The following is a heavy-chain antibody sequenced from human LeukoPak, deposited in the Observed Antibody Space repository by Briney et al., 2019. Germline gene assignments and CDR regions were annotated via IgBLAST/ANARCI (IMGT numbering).Heavy chain of an antibody. CDR2: ISSNGGST. D-gene: IGHD1-26*01. Sequence: GGSLRLSCSASGFIFSNYAMHWVRQAPGKGLEYVSAISSNGGSTYYADSVKGRFTISRDNSKNTLYLQMNSLRAEDTAVYYCAKDGRKNTTPRAYYYYGMDVWGQGTTVTVSS. J-gene: IGHJ6*02. CDR3: AKDGRKNTTPRAYYYYGMDV. CDR1: GFIFSNYA. V-gene: IGHV3-64*04.